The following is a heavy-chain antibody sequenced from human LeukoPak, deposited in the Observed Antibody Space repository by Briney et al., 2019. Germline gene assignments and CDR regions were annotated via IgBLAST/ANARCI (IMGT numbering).Heavy chain of an antibody. CDR3: AKEAPEYSGSYGY. D-gene: IGHD1-26*01. CDR1: GFTFSSYA. J-gene: IGHJ4*02. V-gene: IGHV3-23*01. CDR2: ISGSGSSA. Sequence: PGGSLRLSCAASGFTFSSYAMSWVRQAPGKGLEWVSAISGSGSSAYYADSVKGRFTISRDNSKNTLYLQMDSLRVEDTALYYCAKEAPEYSGSYGYWGQGTLVIVSS.